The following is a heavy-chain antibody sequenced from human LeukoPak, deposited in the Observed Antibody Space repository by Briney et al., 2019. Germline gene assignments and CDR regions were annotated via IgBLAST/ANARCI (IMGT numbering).Heavy chain of an antibody. Sequence: ASVKVSCKGSEYTFTGYYIWVRQAPGQGLEWMGWINPTSGDTRYAQRFEGRVTMTRDTSVSTAYMELNRLTFDDTAVFYCARATMITFGGLNIWGQGTLVTVSS. CDR1: EYTFTGYY. CDR2: INPTSGDT. V-gene: IGHV1-2*02. CDR3: ARATMITFGGLNI. D-gene: IGHD3-16*01. J-gene: IGHJ3*02.